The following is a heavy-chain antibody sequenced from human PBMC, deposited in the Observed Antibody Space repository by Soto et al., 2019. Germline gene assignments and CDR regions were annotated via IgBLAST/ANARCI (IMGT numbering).Heavy chain of an antibody. CDR2: IIPILGIA. V-gene: IGHV1-69*04. D-gene: IGHD3-9*01. J-gene: IGHJ4*02. Sequence: ASVKVSCKASGGTFSSYAISWVRQAPGQGLEWMGRIIPILGIANYAQKFQGRVTITADKSTSTAYMELSSLRSEDTAVYYCARDLSGDYDILIGYDYWGQGTLVTVSS. CDR1: GGTFSSYA. CDR3: ARDLSGDYDILIGYDY.